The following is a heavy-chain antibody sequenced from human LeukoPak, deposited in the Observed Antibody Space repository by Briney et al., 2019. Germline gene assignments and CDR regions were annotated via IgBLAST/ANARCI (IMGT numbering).Heavy chain of an antibody. CDR2: IKPKTDGETT. CDR1: GFTFRNGY. J-gene: IGHJ4*02. V-gene: IGHV3-15*07. D-gene: IGHD2-21*01. CDR3: ITPLPYSAQ. Sequence: GGALQLFCAAPGFTFRNGYMKLVRQAPGKGLEWVGRIKPKTDGETTEYAAPVKDRFSISRDDSKSMMYLQMNSLKTEDTAVYYCITPLPYSAQGGQGTLVTVSS.